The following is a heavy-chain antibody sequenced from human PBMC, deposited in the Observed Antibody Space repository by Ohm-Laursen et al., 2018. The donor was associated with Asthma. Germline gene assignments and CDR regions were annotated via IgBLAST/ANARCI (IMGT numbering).Heavy chain of an antibody. V-gene: IGHV4-61*01. J-gene: IGHJ4*02. CDR2: IYYSGST. D-gene: IGHD4-23*01. CDR3: VRWTSGYFDY. Sequence: TLSLTCTVSGGSVSSGSYYWSWIRQPPGKGLEWIGYIYYSGSTNYNPSLKSRVTISVDTSKNQFSLKLSSVTAADTAVYYCVRWTSGYFDYWGQGTLVTVSS. CDR1: GGSVSSGSYY.